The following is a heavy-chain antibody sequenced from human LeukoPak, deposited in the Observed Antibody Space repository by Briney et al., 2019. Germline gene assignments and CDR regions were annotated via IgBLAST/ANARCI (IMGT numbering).Heavy chain of an antibody. Sequence: PSETLSLTCTVSGGSISTSNYYWGWIRQPPGKGLEWIGNIFYSGSTYYSPSLRSRVTISLDTSRNQFSLKLSSVTAADTAVYYCARRGAAAGTDDYWGQGTLVTVSS. CDR3: ARRGAAAGTDDY. CDR2: IFYSGST. V-gene: IGHV4-39*07. CDR1: GGSISTSNYY. J-gene: IGHJ4*02. D-gene: IGHD6-13*01.